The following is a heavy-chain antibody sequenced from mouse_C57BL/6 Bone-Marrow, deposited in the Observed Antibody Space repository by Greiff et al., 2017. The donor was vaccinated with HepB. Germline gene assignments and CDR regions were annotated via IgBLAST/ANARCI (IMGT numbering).Heavy chain of an antibody. D-gene: IGHD5-1*01. V-gene: IGHV1-64*01. CDR2: IHPNSGST. Sequence: QVQLQQPGAELVKPGASVKLSCKASGYTFTSYWMHWVKQRPGQGLEWIGMIHPNSGSTNYNEKFKSKATLTVDKSSSTAYMQLSSLTSEASAVYYCANSTLYYYAMDDWGQGTSVTVSS. J-gene: IGHJ4*01. CDR3: ANSTLYYYAMDD. CDR1: GYTFTSYW.